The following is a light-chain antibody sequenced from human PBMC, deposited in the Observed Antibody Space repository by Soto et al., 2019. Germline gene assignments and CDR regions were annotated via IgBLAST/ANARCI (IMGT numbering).Light chain of an antibody. V-gene: IGKV1-5*01. J-gene: IGKJ1*01. CDR2: DAS. CDR1: QSISSW. Sequence: DSQMTQSPATRSASVGDRVTITGRARQSISSWLAWDQQKPWKAPRLLIYDASSLESGVPSKFSGSGSVTVFTLTISSMPPYYFATYYCQQDIRDTWTVGQGTKVEFK. CDR3: QQDIRDTWT.